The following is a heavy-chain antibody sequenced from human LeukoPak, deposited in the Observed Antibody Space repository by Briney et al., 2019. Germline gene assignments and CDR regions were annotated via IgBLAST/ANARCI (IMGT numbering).Heavy chain of an antibody. V-gene: IGHV4-34*01. Sequence: PSETLSLTCAVYGGSFSGYYWSWIRQPPGKGLEWIGEINHSGSTNYNPSLKSRVTISVDTSKNQFSLKLNSVTAADTAVYYCARGGYDFWSGDWFDPWGQGTLVTVSS. J-gene: IGHJ5*02. CDR1: GGSFSGYY. D-gene: IGHD3-3*01. CDR2: INHSGST. CDR3: ARGGYDFWSGDWFDP.